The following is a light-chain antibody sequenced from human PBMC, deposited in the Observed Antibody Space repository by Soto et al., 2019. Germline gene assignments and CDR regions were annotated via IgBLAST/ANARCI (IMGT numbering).Light chain of an antibody. V-gene: IGKV1-5*03. Sequence: DILMTQSPSTLSASVGDRVTITCRASQTISTLLAWYQQRPGKAPNLLIYKASSLESGVPSRFSGSGSGTEFTLTISSLQPDDLATYFCQQYSTYPWTFGQGTKVEVK. CDR2: KAS. J-gene: IGKJ1*01. CDR3: QQYSTYPWT. CDR1: QTISTL.